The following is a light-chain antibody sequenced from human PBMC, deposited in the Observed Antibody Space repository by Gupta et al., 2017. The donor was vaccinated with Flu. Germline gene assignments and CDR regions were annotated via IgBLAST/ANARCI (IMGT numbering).Light chain of an antibody. V-gene: IGKV4-1*01. Sequence: DIVMTQSPASLAVSLGERATINCKSSQSVLYSSNNKNYLAWYQQKPGQPPKLLIYWASTRECGVPDRFSGSGYGTDFTLTISSRQAEDVAVYYCQQEDSTPRTFGQGTKVEIK. CDR2: WAS. CDR1: QSVLYSSNNKNY. CDR3: QQEDSTPRT. J-gene: IGKJ1*01.